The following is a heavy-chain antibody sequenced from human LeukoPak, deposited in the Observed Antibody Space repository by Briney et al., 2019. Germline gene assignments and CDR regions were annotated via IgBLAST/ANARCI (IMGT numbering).Heavy chain of an antibody. CDR3: ANRPGYDSSGYPFDY. V-gene: IGHV3-23*01. CDR1: GFTFSSYA. J-gene: IGHJ4*02. D-gene: IGHD3-22*01. Sequence: PGGSLRLSCAASGFTFSSYAMSWVRQAPGKGLEWVSAISGSGGSTYYADSVKGRFTISRDNSKNTLYLQMNSLRAEDTAVYYCANRPGYDSSGYPFDYWGQGSLVTVSS. CDR2: ISGSGGST.